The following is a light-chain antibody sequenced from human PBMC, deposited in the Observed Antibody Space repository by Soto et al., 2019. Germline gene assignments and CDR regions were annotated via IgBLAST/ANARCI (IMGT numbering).Light chain of an antibody. Sequence: QSALTQPASVSGSPGQSITISCTGTSSDVGNYDLVSWYQQHPGKAPTLLIFAGSERPSGVSDRFSGSRSGNTASLTISGLQAEDEADYYCCSFAGGPYVFGTGTKLTVL. V-gene: IGLV2-23*01. CDR3: CSFAGGPYV. CDR2: AGS. CDR1: SSDVGNYDL. J-gene: IGLJ1*01.